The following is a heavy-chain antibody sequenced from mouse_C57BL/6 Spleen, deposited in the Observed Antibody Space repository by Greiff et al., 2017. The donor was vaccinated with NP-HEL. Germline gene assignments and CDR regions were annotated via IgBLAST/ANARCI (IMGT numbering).Heavy chain of an antibody. J-gene: IGHJ1*03. V-gene: IGHV1-80*01. D-gene: IGHD2-2*01. Sequence: VQLVESGAELVKPGASVKISCKASGYAFSSYWMNWVKQRPGKGLEWIGQIYPGDGDTNYNGKFKGKATLTADKSSSTAYMQLSSLTSEDSAVYFCAREGGLRRDFDVWGTGTTVTVSS. CDR2: IYPGDGDT. CDR3: AREGGLRRDFDV. CDR1: GYAFSSYW.